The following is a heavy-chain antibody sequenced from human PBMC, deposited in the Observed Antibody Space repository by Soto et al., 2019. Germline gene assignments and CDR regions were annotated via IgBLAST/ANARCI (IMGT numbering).Heavy chain of an antibody. CDR3: AKVRIVVVITTAHFDY. CDR2: ISGSGGST. Sequence: EVQLLESGGGLVQPGGSLRLSCAASGFTFSSYAMSWVRQAPGKGLEWVSAISGSGGSTYYADSVKGRFTISRDNSKNTMYLQMNSLRAEDTAVYYCAKVRIVVVITTAHFDYWGQGTLVTVSS. D-gene: IGHD3-22*01. J-gene: IGHJ4*02. V-gene: IGHV3-23*01. CDR1: GFTFSSYA.